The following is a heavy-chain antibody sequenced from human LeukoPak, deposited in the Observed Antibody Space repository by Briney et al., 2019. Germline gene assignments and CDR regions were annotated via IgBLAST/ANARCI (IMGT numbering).Heavy chain of an antibody. CDR1: GGSFSGYY. V-gene: IGHV4-34*01. Sequence: SETLSLTCAVYGGSFSGYYWSWIRQPPGKGLEWIGEIYHSGSTNYNPSLKSRVTISVDKSKNQFSLKLSSVTAADTAVYYCARRTYYYGSGSYYHPPGYFDYWGQGTLVTVSS. CDR2: IYHSGST. J-gene: IGHJ4*02. CDR3: ARRTYYYGSGSYYHPPGYFDY. D-gene: IGHD3-10*01.